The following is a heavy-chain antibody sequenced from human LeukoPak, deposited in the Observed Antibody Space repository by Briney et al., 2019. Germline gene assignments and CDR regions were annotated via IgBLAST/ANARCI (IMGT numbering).Heavy chain of an antibody. CDR2: ISYDGSNK. CDR3: ARDRGSGWSHLDY. CDR1: GFTFSSYA. D-gene: IGHD6-19*01. Sequence: PGGSLRLSCAASGFTFSSYAMHWVRQAPGKGLEWVAVISYDGSNKYYADSVKGRFNISRDNSKNTPYLQMNSLRAEDTAVYYCARDRGSGWSHLDYWGQGTLVTVSS. V-gene: IGHV3-30*04. J-gene: IGHJ4*02.